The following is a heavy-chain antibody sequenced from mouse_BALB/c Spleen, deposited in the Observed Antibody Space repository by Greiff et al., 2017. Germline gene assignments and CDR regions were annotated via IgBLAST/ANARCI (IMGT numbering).Heavy chain of an antibody. J-gene: IGHJ2*01. Sequence: EVKLQESGPGLVKPSQSLSLTCTVTGYSITSDYAWNWIRQFPGNKLEWMGYISYSGSTSYNPSLKSRISITRDTSKNQFFLQLNSVTTEDTATYYCARPLYYGNYGLGYWGQGTTLTVSS. CDR2: ISYSGST. D-gene: IGHD2-1*01. CDR1: GYSITSDYA. V-gene: IGHV3-2*02. CDR3: ARPLYYGNYGLGY.